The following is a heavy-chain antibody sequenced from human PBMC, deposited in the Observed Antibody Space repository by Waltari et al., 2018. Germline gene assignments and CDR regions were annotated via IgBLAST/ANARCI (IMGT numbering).Heavy chain of an antibody. CDR2: MYYSGRP. J-gene: IGHJ4*02. CDR3: VRHARTTSGGKHFDH. D-gene: IGHD2-15*01. CDR1: GDSISSSSYY. Sequence: QLQLQESGPGLVKASETLSLTCTVSGDSISSSSYYWGWVRQPPGKGLEWIGNMYYSGRPYYNPSLKRRVTISGDTSKSQFSLKLSSVTAADTSMYDCVRHARTTSGGKHFDHWGQGMLVTVSP. V-gene: IGHV4-39*01.